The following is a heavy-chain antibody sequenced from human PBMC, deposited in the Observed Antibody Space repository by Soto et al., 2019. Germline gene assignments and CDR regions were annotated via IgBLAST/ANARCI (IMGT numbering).Heavy chain of an antibody. CDR2: IYSGGST. CDR3: ARDRVESGYPEYFQH. CDR1: GFTFNDAW. J-gene: IGHJ1*01. Sequence: HPGGSLXXXXXGSGFTFNDAWMNWVRQAPGKGLEWVSVIYSGGSTYYADSVKGRFTISRDNSKNTLYLQMNSLRAEDTAVYYCARDRVESGYPEYFQHWGQGTLVTVSS. D-gene: IGHD3-22*01. V-gene: IGHV3-53*01.